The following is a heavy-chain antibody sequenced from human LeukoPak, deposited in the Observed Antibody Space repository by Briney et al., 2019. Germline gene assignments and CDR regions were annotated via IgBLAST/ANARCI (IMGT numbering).Heavy chain of an antibody. CDR2: ISDNGDST. Sequence: GGSLRLSCAASGFSFSAYAMKWVRQAPGKGLEWVSAISDNGDSTYYADSVKGRFTISRDNSKNTMYLQMNSLRAEDTAVYYCGSSSTVPKGAFDIWGQGTMVTVSS. D-gene: IGHD6-19*01. CDR3: GSSSTVPKGAFDI. J-gene: IGHJ3*02. CDR1: GFSFSAYA. V-gene: IGHV3-23*01.